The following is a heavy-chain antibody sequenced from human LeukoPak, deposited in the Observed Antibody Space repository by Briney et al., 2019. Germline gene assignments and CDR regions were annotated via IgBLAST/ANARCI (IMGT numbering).Heavy chain of an antibody. CDR1: GSRFTNYW. CDR2: INPADGYT. D-gene: IGHD6-19*01. J-gene: IGHJ4*02. Sequence: GESLKISFKGSGSRFTNYWIGWGRQMPGKGLEWMGIINPADGYTRYSPSFQGQVTISADTSIFTAYLQWSSLKASDTAIYYCARPHDTGVGASGSGWSYFDFWGQGTLITVSS. V-gene: IGHV5-51*01. CDR3: ARPHDTGVGASGSGWSYFDF.